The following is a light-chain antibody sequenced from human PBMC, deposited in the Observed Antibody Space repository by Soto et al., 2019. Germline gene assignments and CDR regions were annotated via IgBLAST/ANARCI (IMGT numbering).Light chain of an antibody. CDR1: SSVVGGNNY. CDR3: SSYAGSNNVI. Sequence: QSALTQPPSASRSPGQSVAISCTGTSSVVGGNNYVSWYQQHPGQAPKLMVYEVTKRPSGVPDRFSGSKSCNTASQTVSGLQAEDEPDYYCSSYAGSNNVIFGGGTKLTVL. V-gene: IGLV2-8*02. CDR2: EVT. J-gene: IGLJ2*01.